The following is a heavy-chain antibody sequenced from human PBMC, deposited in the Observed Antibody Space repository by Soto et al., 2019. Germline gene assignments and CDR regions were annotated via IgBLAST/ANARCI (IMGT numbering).Heavy chain of an antibody. CDR2: IKSDGSEM. CDR3: ARDLGVVITAEYFQH. D-gene: IGHD3-22*01. J-gene: IGHJ1*01. CDR1: GXTLSSYC. Sequence: GSLRLSCVASGXTLSSYCMSWVRRAPGKGLEWVANIKSDGSEMYYVDSVKGRFTISRYNAIKSLYLQMNSLRVDYTALYYCARDLGVVITAEYFQHWGQGTLGTVSS. V-gene: IGHV3-7*03.